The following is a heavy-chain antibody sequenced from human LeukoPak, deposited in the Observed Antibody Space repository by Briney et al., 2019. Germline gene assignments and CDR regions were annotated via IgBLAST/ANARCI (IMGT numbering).Heavy chain of an antibody. J-gene: IGHJ6*02. CDR2: IYHSGST. V-gene: IGHV4-30-2*01. CDR3: ARTDDYYYGMDV. D-gene: IGHD3-3*01. CDR1: GGSISSGGYS. Sequence: SETLSLTCAVSGGSISSGGYSWSWIRQPPGKGLEWIGYIYHSGSTYYNPSLRGRVTISVDRSKNQFSLKLSSVTAADTAVYYCARTDDYYYGMDVWGQGTTVTVSS.